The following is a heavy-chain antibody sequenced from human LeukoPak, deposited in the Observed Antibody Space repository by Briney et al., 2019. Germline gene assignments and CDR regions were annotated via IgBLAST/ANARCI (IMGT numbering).Heavy chain of an antibody. V-gene: IGHV3-74*01. CDR1: GFTFSSYW. Sequence: GGSLRLSCAASGFTFSSYWMHWVRQAPGKGLVWVSRIKSDGSTRYADSVKGRFAISRDNAKNTVSLQMTSLRAEDTGVYYCARAPSEIGGYYPEYFRHWGQGTLVIVSS. CDR2: IKSDGST. CDR3: ARAPSEIGGYYPEYFRH. D-gene: IGHD3-22*01. J-gene: IGHJ1*01.